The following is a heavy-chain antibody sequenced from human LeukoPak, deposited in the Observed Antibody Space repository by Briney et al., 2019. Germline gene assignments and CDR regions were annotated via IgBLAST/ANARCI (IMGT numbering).Heavy chain of an antibody. V-gene: IGHV1-69*01. Sequence: SVKVSCKASGGTFSSYAISWVRQAPGQGLEWMGGIIPIFGTANYAQKFQGRVTITADESTSTAYMELSSLRSEDTAVYYCAREGPRYSYGYISWEPRNWFDPWGQGTLVTVSS. CDR3: AREGPRYSYGYISWEPRNWFDP. J-gene: IGHJ5*02. CDR2: IIPIFGTA. CDR1: GGTFSSYA. D-gene: IGHD5-18*01.